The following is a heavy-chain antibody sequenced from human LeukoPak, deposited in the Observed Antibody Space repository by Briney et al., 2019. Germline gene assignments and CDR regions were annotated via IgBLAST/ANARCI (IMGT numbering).Heavy chain of an antibody. J-gene: IGHJ6*02. D-gene: IGHD5-18*01. CDR2: ISYDGSNK. CDR3: AKDPEYSYGYYYYYGMDV. Sequence: GGSLRLSCAASGFTFSSYGMHWVRQAPGKGLEWVAVISYDGSNKYYADSVKGRFTISRDNSKNTLYLQMNSLRAEDTAVYYCAKDPEYSYGYYYYYGMDVWGQGTTVTVSS. CDR1: GFTFSSYG. V-gene: IGHV3-30*18.